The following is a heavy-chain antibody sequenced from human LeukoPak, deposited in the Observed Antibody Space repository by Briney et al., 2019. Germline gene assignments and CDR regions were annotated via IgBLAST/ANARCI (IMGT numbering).Heavy chain of an antibody. Sequence: GGSLRLSCAASGFTFGSSWMHWVRQVPGKGLVWVSRIDPYEAPTTTTYADSVRGRFTISRDNAKNTLYLQMDSLRVEDTAVYYCVKDHTGKEDKWGQGTLVTVFS. CDR2: IDPYEAPTTT. D-gene: IGHD1-1*01. CDR3: VKDHTGKEDK. CDR1: GFTFGSSW. J-gene: IGHJ4*02. V-gene: IGHV3-74*03.